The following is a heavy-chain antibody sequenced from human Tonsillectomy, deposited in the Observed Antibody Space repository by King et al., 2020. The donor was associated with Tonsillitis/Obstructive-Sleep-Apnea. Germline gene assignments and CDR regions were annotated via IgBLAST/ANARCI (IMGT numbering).Heavy chain of an antibody. Sequence: VQLVESRAEVKKPGESVKISCKGSGYSFTSYWIAWVRQMPGKGLEWMGIIYPGDSDTKYSPSFQGQVTISVDKSNSTAYLQWSSLKASDTAMYYCARGGMAGAATFPSPDYWGQGTLVTVSS. D-gene: IGHD1-14*01. J-gene: IGHJ4*02. CDR1: GYSFTSYW. V-gene: IGHV5-51*01. CDR2: IYPGDSDT. CDR3: ARGGMAGAATFPSPDY.